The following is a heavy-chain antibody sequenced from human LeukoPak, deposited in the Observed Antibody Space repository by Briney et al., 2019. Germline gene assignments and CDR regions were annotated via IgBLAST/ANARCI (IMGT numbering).Heavy chain of an antibody. V-gene: IGHV4-39*01. CDR2: IYYSGTT. Sequence: SETPSLTCTVSGGSISSSGDYWGWIRQPPGKGLEWIGTIYYSGTTYYNPSLKSRVTISVDTSKNQFSLKLSSVTAADTAVYYCARFTKSSGYYFDYWGQGTLVTVSS. CDR3: ARFTKSSGYYFDY. J-gene: IGHJ4*02. CDR1: GGSISSSGDY. D-gene: IGHD3-22*01.